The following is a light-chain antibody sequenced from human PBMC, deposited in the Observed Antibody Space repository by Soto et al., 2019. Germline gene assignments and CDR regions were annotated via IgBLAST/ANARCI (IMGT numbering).Light chain of an antibody. V-gene: IGLV1-40*01. CDR3: QSYDSSLSGYV. Sequence: QLVLTQPPSVSEAPGQRVTISCTGSSSNIGAGYEAHWYQQVPGTASKLLIYENNNRPSGVPDRFSGSKSGTSASLAITGLQAEDEAEYYCQSYDSSLSGYVFGTGTKVTVL. J-gene: IGLJ1*01. CDR1: SSNIGAGYE. CDR2: ENN.